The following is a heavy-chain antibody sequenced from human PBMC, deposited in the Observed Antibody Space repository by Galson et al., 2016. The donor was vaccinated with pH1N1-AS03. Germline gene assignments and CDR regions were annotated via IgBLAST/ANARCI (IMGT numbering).Heavy chain of an antibody. CDR3: ARGHYDNSGHYYAWFDP. V-gene: IGHV1-2*04. CDR1: GYIFTGFY. CDR2: INTDSGVT. Sequence: SVKVSCKASGYIFTGFYVHWVRQAPGQGLEWMGWINTDSGVTNYAQKFEAWVTMTRDTSVSTAYMELYGLKSDDTAVYYCARGHYDNSGHYYAWFDPWGQGTLVTVSS. J-gene: IGHJ5*02. D-gene: IGHD3-22*01.